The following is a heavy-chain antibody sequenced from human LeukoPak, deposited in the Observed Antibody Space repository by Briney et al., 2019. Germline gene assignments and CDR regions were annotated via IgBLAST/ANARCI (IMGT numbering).Heavy chain of an antibody. Sequence: GGSLRLSCAASGFTFISYGMQWVRQAPGKGLEWVAFIRYDGSNKYYADSVKGRFTISRDNSKNTLYLQMNSLRAADTAVYYCARDDADFWSGYTYNWFDPWGQGTLVTVSS. CDR2: IRYDGSNK. J-gene: IGHJ5*02. CDR1: GFTFISYG. CDR3: ARDDADFWSGYTYNWFDP. D-gene: IGHD3-3*01. V-gene: IGHV3-30*02.